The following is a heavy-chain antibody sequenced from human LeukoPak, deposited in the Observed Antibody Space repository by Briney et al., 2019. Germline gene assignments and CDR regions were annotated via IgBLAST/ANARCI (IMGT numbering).Heavy chain of an antibody. D-gene: IGHD2-15*01. CDR3: VKGPTVVTYYFDY. V-gene: IGHV3-23*01. CDR1: GFTFSSYA. J-gene: IGHJ4*02. Sequence: PGGSLRLSCAASGFTFSSYAMSWVRQAPGKGLEWVSAISGSGGSTYYADSVKGRFTISRDNSKNTLYLQMNSLRAEDTAVYYCVKGPTVVTYYFDYWGQGTLVTVSS. CDR2: ISGSGGST.